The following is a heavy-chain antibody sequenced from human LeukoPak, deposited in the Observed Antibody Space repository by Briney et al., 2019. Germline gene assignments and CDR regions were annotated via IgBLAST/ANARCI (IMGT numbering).Heavy chain of an antibody. Sequence: PGGSVRLSCAASGFTFSSYAMSWVRQSPGKGLEWVSAISGSGGSTYYADSVKGRFTISRDNSKNTLYLQMNSLRAEDTAVYYCAKAAHIVLVVYAIPADDAFDIWGQGTMVTVSS. CDR3: AKAAHIVLVVYAIPADDAFDI. CDR1: GFTFSSYA. V-gene: IGHV3-23*01. D-gene: IGHD2-8*02. CDR2: ISGSGGST. J-gene: IGHJ3*02.